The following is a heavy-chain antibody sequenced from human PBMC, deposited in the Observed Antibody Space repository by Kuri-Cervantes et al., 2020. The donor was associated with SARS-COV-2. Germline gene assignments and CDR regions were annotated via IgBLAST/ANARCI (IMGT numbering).Heavy chain of an antibody. CDR1: GFTFSSYA. Sequence: GGSLRLSCAASGFTFSSYAMHWVRQAPGKGLEWVAVISYDGSNKYYADSVKGRFTISRDNSKNTLYLQMNSLRAEDTAVYYCARLLPIVATTNYFDCWGQGTPVTVSS. CDR3: ARLLPIVATTNYFDC. J-gene: IGHJ4*02. CDR2: ISYDGSNK. V-gene: IGHV3-30-3*01. D-gene: IGHD5-12*01.